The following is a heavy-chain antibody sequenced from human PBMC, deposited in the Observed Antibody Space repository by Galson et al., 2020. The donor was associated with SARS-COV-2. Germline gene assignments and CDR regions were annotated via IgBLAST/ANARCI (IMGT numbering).Heavy chain of an antibody. J-gene: IGHJ6*02. Sequence: SGPTLVKPTQTLTLTCTFSGFLLNTRGVGVGWIRQPPGKALEWLALIYWNDDKRFSPSLKNRLTITKDTSKNQVVLRMTNMDPVDTATYFCARSTYHYDSSRSDFYYHGMDVWGQGTTVTVSS. CDR3: ARSTYHYDSSRSDFYYHGMDV. CDR1: GFLLNTRGVG. CDR2: IYWNDDK. D-gene: IGHD3-22*01. V-gene: IGHV2-5*01.